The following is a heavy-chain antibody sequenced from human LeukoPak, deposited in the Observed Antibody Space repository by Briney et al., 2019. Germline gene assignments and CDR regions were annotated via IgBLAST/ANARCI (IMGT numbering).Heavy chain of an antibody. CDR2: ISAYNGNT. V-gene: IGHV1-18*01. J-gene: IGHJ4*02. Sequence: ASVKVPCKASGYTFTSYGISWVRQAPGQGLEWMGWISAYNGNTNYAQKLQGRVTMTTDTSTSTAYMELRSLRSDDTAVYYCARMRVVVPAAIRGQWLVLDNSADYWGQGTLVTVSS. CDR1: GYTFTSYG. D-gene: IGHD2-2*02. CDR3: ARMRVVVPAAIRGQWLVLDNSADY.